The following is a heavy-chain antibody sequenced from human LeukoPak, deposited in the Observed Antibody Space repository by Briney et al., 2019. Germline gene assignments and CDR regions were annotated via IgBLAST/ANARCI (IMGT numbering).Heavy chain of an antibody. J-gene: IGHJ3*02. CDR2: IWYDGSNK. Sequence: AGGSLRLSCAASGFTFSSYGMHWVRQAPGKGLEWVAVIWYDGSNKYYGDSVKGRFTISRDNSKNTLYLQMNSLRAEDTAVYYCAKDLYSGYGTDAFDIWGQGTMVTVSS. D-gene: IGHD5-12*01. CDR1: GFTFSSYG. CDR3: AKDLYSGYGTDAFDI. V-gene: IGHV3-33*06.